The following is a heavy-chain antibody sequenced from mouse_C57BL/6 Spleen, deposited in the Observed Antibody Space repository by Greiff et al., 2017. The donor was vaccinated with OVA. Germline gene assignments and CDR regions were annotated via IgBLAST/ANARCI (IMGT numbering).Heavy chain of an antibody. CDR2: IRLKSDNYAT. D-gene: IGHD1-1*01. CDR1: GFTFSNYW. V-gene: IGHV6-3*01. J-gene: IGHJ3*01. CDR3: TAIYYYGSSLAY. Sequence: EVKLMESGGGLVQPGGSMKLSCVASGFTFSNYWMNWVRQSPEKGLEWVAQIRLKSDNYATHYAESVKGRFTISRDDSKSSVYLQMNNLRAEDTGIYYCTAIYYYGSSLAYWGQGTLVTVSA.